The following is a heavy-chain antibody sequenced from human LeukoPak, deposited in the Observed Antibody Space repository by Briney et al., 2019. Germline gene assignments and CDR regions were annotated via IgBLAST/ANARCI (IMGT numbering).Heavy chain of an antibody. CDR2: IYSGGST. J-gene: IGHJ3*02. D-gene: IGHD6-13*01. CDR1: GFTVSSNY. CDR3: AKDAWGAAAGHDAFDI. V-gene: IGHV3-53*01. Sequence: GGSLRLSCAASGFTVSSNYMSWVRQAPGKGLEWVSVIYSGGSTYYADSVKGRFTISRDNSKNTLYLQMNSLRAEDTAVYYCAKDAWGAAAGHDAFDIWGQGTRVTVSS.